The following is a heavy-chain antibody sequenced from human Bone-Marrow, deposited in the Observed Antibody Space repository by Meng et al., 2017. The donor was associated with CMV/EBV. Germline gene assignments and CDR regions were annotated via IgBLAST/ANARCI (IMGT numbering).Heavy chain of an antibody. J-gene: IGHJ6*02. V-gene: IGHV3-11*01. CDR1: GFTFSDYY. CDR2: ISSSGSTI. CDR3: AKAVAEDCSSTSCYDYGANPYGKHYYGLYV. Sequence: GESLKISCAASGFTFSDYYMSWIRQAPGKGLEWVSYISSSGSTIYYADSVKGRFTISRDNSKNTLYLHMNSPRAEDTAVYYCAKAVAEDCSSTSCYDYGANPYGKHYYGLYVWGQGTTVTVSS. D-gene: IGHD2-2*01.